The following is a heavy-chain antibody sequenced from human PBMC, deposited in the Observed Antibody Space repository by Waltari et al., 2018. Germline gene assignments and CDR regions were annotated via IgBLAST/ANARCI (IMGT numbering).Heavy chain of an antibody. CDR2: INYSGTT. CDR1: GGSISSVNYY. V-gene: IGHV4-39*01. Sequence: QLQMQESGPRLVTPSETLSLTCTVSGGSISSVNYYWGYIRQPPGKGLAGIGIINYSGTTYYNPSLKSRVIISADTSKNQFALQLSPVTAADTAVYYCARFSQVTASSLLDFWGQGTLVTVSS. CDR3: ARFSQVTASSLLDF. D-gene: IGHD2-21*02. J-gene: IGHJ4*02.